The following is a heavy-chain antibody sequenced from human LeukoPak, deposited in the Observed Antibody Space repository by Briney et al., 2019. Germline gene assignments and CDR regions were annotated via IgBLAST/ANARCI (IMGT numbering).Heavy chain of an antibody. CDR3: ARGVEPLAANTLAY. V-gene: IGHV3-53*01. J-gene: IGHJ4*02. Sequence: PGGSLRLSCAASGFTVITNDMTWVRQAPGKGLEWVSVLYSDGNTKYADSVQGRFTISRDNSKNTLYPETNSLSPDDTAVYYCARGVEPLAANTLAYWGQGTLVTVSS. CDR1: GFTVITND. CDR2: LYSDGNT. D-gene: IGHD1-14*01.